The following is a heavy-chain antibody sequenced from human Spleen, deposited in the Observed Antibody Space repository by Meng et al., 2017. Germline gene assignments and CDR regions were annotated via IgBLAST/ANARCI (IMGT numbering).Heavy chain of an antibody. D-gene: IGHD6-13*01. V-gene: IGHV1-69*13. J-gene: IGHJ4*01. CDR3: ARDPAAAGMVVDY. CDR2: INAVFGTT. CDR1: GGIFSNYV. Sequence: SVKVSCKALGGIFSNYVIGWVRQAPGQGLEWMGGINAVFGTTNYAQKFHNRVTITSDESTSTVYMELSRLSSDDTAVYYCARDPAAAGMVVDYWGQGTLVTVSS.